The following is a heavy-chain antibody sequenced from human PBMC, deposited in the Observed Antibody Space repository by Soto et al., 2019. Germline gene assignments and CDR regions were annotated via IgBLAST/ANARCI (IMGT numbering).Heavy chain of an antibody. V-gene: IGHV4-34*01. J-gene: IGHJ5*02. D-gene: IGHD6-6*01. CDR3: AREISSSTSPGLTWFDP. Sequence: SETLSLTCAVFGGSFSGYYWNWIRQPPGKGLEWIGTINYSGSTNYNPSLKNRVTISVDTSKNQFSLKLSSVTAADAAVYYCAREISSSTSPGLTWFDPCGQGTLVTVSS. CDR1: GGSFSGYY. CDR2: INYSGST.